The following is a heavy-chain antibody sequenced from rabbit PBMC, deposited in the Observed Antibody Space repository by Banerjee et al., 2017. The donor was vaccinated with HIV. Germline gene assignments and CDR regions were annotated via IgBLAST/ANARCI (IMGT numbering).Heavy chain of an antibody. CDR1: GFSFSSNYY. D-gene: IGHD6-1*01. V-gene: IGHV1S45*01. J-gene: IGHJ4*01. CDR3: ARGDYTYGYVGYAYATEDGDYHYYFNL. CDR2: IYAGSGGKT. Sequence: QEQLVESGGGLVQPEGSLTLTCTASGFSFSSNYYMCWVRQAPGKGLEWIACIYAGSGGKTYYASWAKGRFTISKTSSTTVTLELTSLTAADTATYFCARGDYTYGYVGYAYATEDGDYHYYFNLWGPGTLVTVS.